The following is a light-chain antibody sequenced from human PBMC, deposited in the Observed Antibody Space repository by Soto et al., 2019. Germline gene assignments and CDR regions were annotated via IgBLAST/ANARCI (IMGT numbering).Light chain of an antibody. CDR3: FSHRGGDSHV. Sequence: QSALTQPRSVSGSPGQSVTISCTGTSSDVGGYNYVSWYQQHPGKAPKLMIYGVTNRPSGVSNRFPGSKTGNTASLTISGLQAEDEADYYCFSHRGGDSHVFGTGTKLTVL. V-gene: IGLV2-11*01. CDR1: SSDVGGYNY. CDR2: GVT. J-gene: IGLJ1*01.